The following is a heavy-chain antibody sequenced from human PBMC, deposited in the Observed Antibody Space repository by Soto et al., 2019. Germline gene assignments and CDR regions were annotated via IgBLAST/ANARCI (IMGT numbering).Heavy chain of an antibody. CDR1: GFSLSRYG. Sequence: GGSLRLSCEVSGFSLSRYGMHWVRQAPGKGLEWVAVIWYHGTTKNYADSVKGRFTTSRDISKNTVYLQMDSLEVEDTAVYYCARDVDTTSHLNWFDPWGQGVMVTVSS. D-gene: IGHD5-18*01. J-gene: IGHJ5*02. CDR2: IWYHGTTK. CDR3: ARDVDTTSHLNWFDP. V-gene: IGHV3-33*01.